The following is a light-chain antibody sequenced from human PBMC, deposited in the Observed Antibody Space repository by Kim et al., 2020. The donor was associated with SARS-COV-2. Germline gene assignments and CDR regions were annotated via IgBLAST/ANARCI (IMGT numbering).Light chain of an antibody. CDR1: QNVGSN. J-gene: IGKJ4*01. CDR3: QQYNEWPLT. CDR2: GAS. Sequence: VSPGESATLSCRASQNVGSNLAWYQQKPGQAPRLLIYGASTRATGIPARSSGSGSGTEFTLTISSLQSEDFAVYYCQQYNEWPLTFGGGTKVDIK. V-gene: IGKV3-15*01.